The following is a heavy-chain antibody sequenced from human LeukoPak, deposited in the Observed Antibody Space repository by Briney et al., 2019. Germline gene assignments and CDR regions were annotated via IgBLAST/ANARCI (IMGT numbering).Heavy chain of an antibody. D-gene: IGHD2-2*01. V-gene: IGHV3-11*04. CDR1: GFTFSDYY. J-gene: IGHJ5*02. CDR3: ASSIVTITAVMGNWFDP. Sequence: NPGGSLRLSCAASGFTFSDYYMSWIRQAPGKGLEWVSYISSSGSTIYYADSVKGRFTISRDNAKNSLYLQMNSLRAEDTAVYYCASSIVTITAVMGNWFDPWGQGTLVTVSS. CDR2: ISSSGSTI.